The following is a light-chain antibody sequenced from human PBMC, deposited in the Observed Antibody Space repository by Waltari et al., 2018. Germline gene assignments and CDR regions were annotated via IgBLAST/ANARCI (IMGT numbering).Light chain of an antibody. Sequence: EIVLTQSPATLSLSPGERATLSCRASQNVSRYLAWYQQKPGQAPRLLIYDASNRATVIPARFSGSGSGTDFTLTISSLEPEDFAVYYCQQRSNWPPLTFGGGTKVEIK. CDR3: QQRSNWPPLT. V-gene: IGKV3-11*01. J-gene: IGKJ4*01. CDR2: DAS. CDR1: QNVSRY.